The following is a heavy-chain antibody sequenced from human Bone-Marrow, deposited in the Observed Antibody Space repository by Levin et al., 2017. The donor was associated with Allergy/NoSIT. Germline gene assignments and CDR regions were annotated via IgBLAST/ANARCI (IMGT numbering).Heavy chain of an antibody. V-gene: IGHV4-30-4*01. J-gene: IGHJ4*02. CDR3: ARVRSSWYEIMIYFDY. CDR1: GGSISSGDYY. Sequence: SETLSLTCTVSGGSISSGDYYWSWIRQPPGKGLEWIGYIYYSGSTYYNPSLKSRVTISVDTSKNQFSLKLSSVTAADTAVYYCARVRSSWYEIMIYFDYWGQGTLVTVSS. D-gene: IGHD6-13*01. CDR2: IYYSGST.